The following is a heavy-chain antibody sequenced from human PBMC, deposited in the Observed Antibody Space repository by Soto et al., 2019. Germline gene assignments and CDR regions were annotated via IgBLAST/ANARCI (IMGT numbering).Heavy chain of an antibody. CDR2: INPNSGGT. V-gene: IGHV1-2*02. CDR1: GYTFTDYY. D-gene: IGHD2-8*01. Sequence: GASVKVSCKASGYTFTDYYVNWVRQAPGQGLEWMGWINPNSGGTKTAQKFQGRVTVTRDTSISTAYMDLSRLRSDDTAVYYCARDVTRTQSCTNGVCYYHYYDMDVWGQGTMVTVS. J-gene: IGHJ6*02. CDR3: ARDVTRTQSCTNGVCYYHYYDMDV.